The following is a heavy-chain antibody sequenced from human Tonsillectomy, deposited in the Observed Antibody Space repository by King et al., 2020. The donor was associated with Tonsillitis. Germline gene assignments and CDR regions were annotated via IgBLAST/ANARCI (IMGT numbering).Heavy chain of an antibody. CDR3: ARYVHDASLSNDY. CDR1: GFSFSTYT. V-gene: IGHV3-30-3*01. D-gene: IGHD3-16*01. J-gene: IGHJ4*02. CDR2: ISSDGGNE. Sequence: VQLVESGGGVVQPGRSLRLSCAASGFSFSTYTIHWVRQAPGEGLEWVALISSDGGNEYYADSVKGRFTVSRDNSKRTVFLQMNSLRAEDTALYYCARYVHDASLSNDYWGQGTLVTVSS.